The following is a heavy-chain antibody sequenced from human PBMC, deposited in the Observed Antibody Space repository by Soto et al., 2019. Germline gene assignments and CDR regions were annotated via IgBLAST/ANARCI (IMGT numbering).Heavy chain of an antibody. CDR2: INAGNGNT. D-gene: IGHD2-2*03. CDR1: GYTFTSYA. V-gene: IGHV1-3*01. Sequence: ASVKVSCKASGYTFTSYAIHWVRQAPGQRLEWMGWINAGNGNTKYSQKFQGRVTITRDTSASTAYMELSSLRSEDTAVYYCARVPLDIVVVPAAIPLLDPWGQGTPVIVPS. CDR3: ARVPLDIVVVPAAIPLLDP. J-gene: IGHJ5*02.